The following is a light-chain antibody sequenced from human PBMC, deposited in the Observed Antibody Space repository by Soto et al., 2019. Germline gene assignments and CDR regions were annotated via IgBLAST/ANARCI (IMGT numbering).Light chain of an antibody. CDR2: DVS. CDR1: SSDVGGYNY. V-gene: IGLV2-14*01. CDR3: SSYTSSSTRV. Sequence: QSVLTQPASVSGSPLQSITISCTGTSSDVGGYNYVSWYQQHPGKAPKLMIYDVSNRPSGVSNRFSGSKSGNTASLTISGLQAGDEADYYCSSYTSSSTRVFGTGTKVTVL. J-gene: IGLJ1*01.